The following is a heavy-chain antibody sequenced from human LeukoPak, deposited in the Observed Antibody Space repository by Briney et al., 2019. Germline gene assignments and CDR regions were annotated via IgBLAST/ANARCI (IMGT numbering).Heavy chain of an antibody. CDR2: ISGSGGST. J-gene: IGHJ6*02. D-gene: IGHD3-10*01. CDR3: AKDLSGSPGYSYGMDV. CDR1: GFTFSSYA. Sequence: GGSLRLSCAASGFTFSSYAMSWVRQAPGKGLEWVSAISGSGGSTYYADSVKGRFTISRDNSKNTLYLQMNSLRAEDTAVYYCAKDLSGSPGYSYGMDVWGQGTTVTVSS. V-gene: IGHV3-23*01.